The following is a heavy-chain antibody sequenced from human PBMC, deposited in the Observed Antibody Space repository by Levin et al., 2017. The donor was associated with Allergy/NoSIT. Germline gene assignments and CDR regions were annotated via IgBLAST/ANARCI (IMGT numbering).Heavy chain of an antibody. Sequence: KIGESLKISCETSGYSFPNYWIAWVRQMPGKALEWMGNIYPGDSETRSSPSFQGQVTMSADKSINTAYLQWTSLKASDTAMYYCARRLTYTSGSSFYLDFWGQGTLVTVSS. CDR2: IYPGDSET. J-gene: IGHJ4*02. D-gene: IGHD2/OR15-2a*01. V-gene: IGHV5-51*01. CDR3: ARRLTYTSGSSFYLDF. CDR1: GYSFPNYW.